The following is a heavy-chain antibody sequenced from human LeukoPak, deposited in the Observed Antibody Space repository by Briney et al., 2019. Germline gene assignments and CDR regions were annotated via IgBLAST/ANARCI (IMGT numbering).Heavy chain of an antibody. V-gene: IGHV4-34*01. CDR1: GGSFSGYY. J-gene: IGHJ4*02. CDR3: ARGVPLVTPYFDY. CDR2: INHSGST. D-gene: IGHD3-9*01. Sequence: SETLSLTCAVYGGSFSGYYWSWIRQPPGKGLEWIGEINHSGSTNYNPSLKSRVTISVDTSKNQFSPKLSSVTAADTAVYYCARGVPLVTPYFDYWGQGTLVTVSS.